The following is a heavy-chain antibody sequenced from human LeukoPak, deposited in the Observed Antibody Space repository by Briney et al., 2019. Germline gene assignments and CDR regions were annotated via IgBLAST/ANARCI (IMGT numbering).Heavy chain of an antibody. D-gene: IGHD5-18*01. V-gene: IGHV3-21*04. Sequence: KPGGSLRLSCAASGFTFSSYSMNWVRQAPGKGLEWVSSISSSSSYIYYADSVQGRFTISRDNSKNSLYLQMNSLTTEDTALYYCANLYGYGYYYYYGMDVWGQGTTVTVSS. CDR3: ANLYGYGYYYYYGMDV. CDR2: ISSSSSYI. CDR1: GFTFSSYS. J-gene: IGHJ6*02.